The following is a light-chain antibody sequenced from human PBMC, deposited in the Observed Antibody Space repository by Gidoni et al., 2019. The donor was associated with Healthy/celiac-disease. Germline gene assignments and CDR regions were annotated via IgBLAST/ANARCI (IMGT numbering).Light chain of an antibody. V-gene: IGKV1-12*02. Sequence: DIQMTQSPSAVSASVGDRVTITCLASQGSSICLAWYQQNPGKDPKRLIYAVFSLQSGVPSRFSGSGSGTDFTLTIISLQPEDVATYYCQQANSFPFTFGGGTKVEIK. J-gene: IGKJ4*01. CDR1: QGSSIC. CDR2: AVF. CDR3: QQANSFPFT.